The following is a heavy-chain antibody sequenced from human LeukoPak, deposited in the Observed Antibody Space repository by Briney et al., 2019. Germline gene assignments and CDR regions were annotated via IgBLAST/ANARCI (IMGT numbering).Heavy chain of an antibody. D-gene: IGHD6-13*01. CDR2: IIPIFGTA. J-gene: IGHJ5*02. Sequence: SVTVCFTSAGGTFSIYAISWVRQAPGQGLGWMGGIIPIFGTANYAEKFQGRVTISTDETTSTPYMELSRLRSEDTAVYYCAREQAAAGTGVSVWFDPWGQGTLVTVSS. V-gene: IGHV1-69*05. CDR1: GGTFSIYA. CDR3: AREQAAAGTGVSVWFDP.